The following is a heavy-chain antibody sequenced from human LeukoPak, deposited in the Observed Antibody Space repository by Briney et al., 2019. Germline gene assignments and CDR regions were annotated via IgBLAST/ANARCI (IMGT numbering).Heavy chain of an antibody. CDR2: IYYSGST. Sequence: SETLSLTCTVSGGSISSYYWSWIRQPPGKGLEWIGYIYYSGSTNYNPSLKSRVTISVDTSKNQFSLKLSSVTAADTAVYYCARVPQYYYGSGSYYNSHSGAFDIWGQGTMVTVSS. CDR1: GGSISSYY. CDR3: ARVPQYYYGSGSYYNSHSGAFDI. D-gene: IGHD3-10*01. J-gene: IGHJ3*02. V-gene: IGHV4-59*12.